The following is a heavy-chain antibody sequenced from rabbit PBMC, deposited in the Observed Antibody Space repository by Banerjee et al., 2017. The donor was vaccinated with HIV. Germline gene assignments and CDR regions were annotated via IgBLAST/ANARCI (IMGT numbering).Heavy chain of an antibody. V-gene: IGHV1S7*01. CDR2: IDPVLGVT. CDR3: ARDLSYISGRGANDL. Sequence: QLVQSWGGLVQPGGSLKLSCKASGFDFSNYYMSWVRQAPGKGLEWIGYIDPVLGVTFYASWVNGRFTISSHNAQNTLYLQLNSLTAADTATYFCARDLSYISGRGANDLWGPGPLVTVS. CDR1: GFDFSNYY. D-gene: IGHD4-1*01. J-gene: IGHJ4*01.